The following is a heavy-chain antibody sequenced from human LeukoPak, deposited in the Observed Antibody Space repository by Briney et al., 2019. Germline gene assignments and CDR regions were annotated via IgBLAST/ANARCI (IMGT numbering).Heavy chain of an antibody. CDR3: ARDGSRYSGYDGYYYYYYMDV. V-gene: IGHV1-2*02. J-gene: IGHJ6*03. CDR2: INPNSGGT. Sequence: ASVRVSCKASGYTFTRYGISWVRQAPGQGLEWMGWINPNSGGTNYAQKFQGRVTMTRDTSISTAYMELSRLRSDDTAVYYCARDGSRYSGYDGYYYYYYMDVWGKGTTVTVSS. D-gene: IGHD5-12*01. CDR1: GYTFTRYG.